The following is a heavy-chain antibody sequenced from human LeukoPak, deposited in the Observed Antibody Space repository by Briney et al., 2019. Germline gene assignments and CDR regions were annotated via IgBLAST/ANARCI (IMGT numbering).Heavy chain of an antibody. V-gene: IGHV1-69*13. J-gene: IGHJ3*02. CDR3: ARGRITIFGVVWGAFDI. Sequence: SVKVSCKASGGTFSSYAISWVRQAPGQGLEWMGGIIPIFGTANYAQKFQGRVTITADESTSTAYMELSSLRSEDTAVYYCARGRITIFGVVWGAFDIWGQGTMVTVSS. CDR2: IIPIFGTA. CDR1: GGTFSSYA. D-gene: IGHD3-3*01.